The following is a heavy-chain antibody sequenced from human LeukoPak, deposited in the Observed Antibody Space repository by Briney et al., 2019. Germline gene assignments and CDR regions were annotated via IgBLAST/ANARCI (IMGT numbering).Heavy chain of an antibody. CDR1: GGSISSSSYY. J-gene: IGHJ6*03. CDR3: ARVVATIREKLYYYYYYMDV. V-gene: IGHV4-39*07. D-gene: IGHD5-12*01. CDR2: IYYSGST. Sequence: SETLSLTCTVSGGSISSSSYYWGWIRQPPGKGLEWIGSIYYSGSTYYNPSLKSRVTISVGTSKNQFSLKLSSVTAADTAVYYCARVVATIREKLYYYYYYMDVWGKGTTVTVSS.